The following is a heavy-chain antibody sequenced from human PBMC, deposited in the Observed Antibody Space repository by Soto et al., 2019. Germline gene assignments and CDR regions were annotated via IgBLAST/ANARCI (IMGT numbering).Heavy chain of an antibody. Sequence: SVKVSCKASGGTFSSYAISWVRQAPGQGLEWMGGIIPIFGTANYAQKFQGRVTITADESTSTAYMELSSLRSEDTAVYYCARDVCSGGSRDYYYGMDVWGQGPTVTVSS. J-gene: IGHJ6*02. D-gene: IGHD2-15*01. CDR3: ARDVCSGGSRDYYYGMDV. CDR1: GGTFSSYA. V-gene: IGHV1-69*13. CDR2: IIPIFGTA.